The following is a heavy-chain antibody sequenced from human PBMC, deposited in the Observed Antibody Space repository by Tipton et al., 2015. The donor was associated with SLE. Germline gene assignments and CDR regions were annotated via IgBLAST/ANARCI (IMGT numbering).Heavy chain of an antibody. CDR2: IYYSGSN. J-gene: IGHJ4*02. V-gene: IGHV4-38-2*01. CDR3: ARNLEGYFDY. Sequence: TLSLTCAVSGYSISSGSYWGWIRQPPGKGLEWIGSIYYSGSNYYNPSLKSRVTISVDTSKNQFSLKLSSVTAADTAVYYFARNLEGYFDYWGQGTLVTVSS. CDR1: GYSISSGSY. D-gene: IGHD5-24*01.